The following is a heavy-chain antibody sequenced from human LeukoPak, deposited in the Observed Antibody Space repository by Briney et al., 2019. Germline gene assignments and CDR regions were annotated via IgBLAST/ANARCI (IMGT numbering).Heavy chain of an antibody. J-gene: IGHJ5*02. CDR3: AKDLSSSGWLQGWFDP. D-gene: IGHD6-19*01. CDR2: ISGGGGST. Sequence: GGSLRLSCAAAGFTFSSYAMSGVRQAPERGLWWASAISGGGGSTYYADFVKGRFTISRDNSKNTLYLQMNSLRAEDTAVYYCAKDLSSSGWLQGWFDPWGQGTLVTVSS. CDR1: GFTFSSYA. V-gene: IGHV3-23*01.